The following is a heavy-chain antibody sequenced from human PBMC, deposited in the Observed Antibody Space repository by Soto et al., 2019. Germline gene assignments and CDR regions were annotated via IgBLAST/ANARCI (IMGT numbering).Heavy chain of an antibody. CDR1: GFPFSDSY. Sequence: GGSLRLSCAASGFPFSDSYMAWIRQAPGKGLEEIATISSTGSTPYYANSVKGRFTISRDNAQNSLYLEMNNLRAEDTAVYYCARGQQLVANWLDPWGQGILVTVSS. J-gene: IGHJ5*02. CDR2: ISSTGSTP. D-gene: IGHD6-6*01. V-gene: IGHV3-11*01. CDR3: ARGQQLVANWLDP.